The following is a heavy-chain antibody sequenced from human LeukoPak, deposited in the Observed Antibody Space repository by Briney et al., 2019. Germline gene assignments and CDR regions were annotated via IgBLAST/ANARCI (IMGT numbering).Heavy chain of an antibody. D-gene: IGHD3-22*01. Sequence: SETLSLTCTVSGGSFNSHYWSWIRQPPGKGLEWIGYLYFSGSTGYNPSLKSRVSISVETSKNQFSLRLSSVTAADTAVYYCARPYDSSGYYIRGAFDIWGQGAMVTVS. CDR1: GGSFNSHY. J-gene: IGHJ3*02. CDR3: ARPYDSSGYYIRGAFDI. CDR2: LYFSGST. V-gene: IGHV4-59*11.